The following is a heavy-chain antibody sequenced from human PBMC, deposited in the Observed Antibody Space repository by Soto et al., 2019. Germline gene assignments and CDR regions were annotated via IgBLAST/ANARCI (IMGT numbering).Heavy chain of an antibody. CDR2: MSYDGSNE. CDR3: AKDGSNNFDY. Sequence: QVQLVESGGGVVQPGRSLRLSCAASGFTFSHYAMHWVRQAPGKGLEWVALMSYDGSNEYYADSVKGRFPISRDNSKNTVYLQMNSLRAEDTAVYYCAKDGSNNFDYWGQVTLVT. CDR1: GFTFSHYA. J-gene: IGHJ4*02. D-gene: IGHD1-26*01. V-gene: IGHV3-30*18.